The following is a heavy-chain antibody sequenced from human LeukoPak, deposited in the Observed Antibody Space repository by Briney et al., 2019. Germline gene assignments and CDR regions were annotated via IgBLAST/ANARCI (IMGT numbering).Heavy chain of an antibody. CDR3: ARAPFNIAAAGPTACFDY. CDR2: INPNSGGT. D-gene: IGHD6-13*01. CDR1: GYTFTDYY. J-gene: IGHJ4*02. V-gene: IGHV1-2*06. Sequence: VASVKVSCKASGYTFTDYYIHWVRQAPGQGLEWMGRINPNSGGTNYAQKFQGRVTMTRDTSISTAYMELSRLRSDDTAVYYCARAPFNIAAAGPTACFDYWGQGTLVTVSS.